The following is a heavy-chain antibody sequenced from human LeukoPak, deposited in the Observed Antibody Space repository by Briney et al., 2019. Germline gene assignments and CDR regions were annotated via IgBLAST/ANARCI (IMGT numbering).Heavy chain of an antibody. D-gene: IGHD4-17*01. CDR3: ARVLTRAPDYGYNWFDP. CDR2: IYHSGST. Sequence: SQTLSLTCTVSGASIRSGDYYWSWIRQPPGKGLEWIGYIYHSGSTYYNPSLKSRVTISVDRSKNQFSLKLSSVTAADTAVYYCARVLTRAPDYGYNWFDPWGQGTLSPSPQ. V-gene: IGHV4-30-2*01. CDR1: GASIRSGDYY. J-gene: IGHJ5*02.